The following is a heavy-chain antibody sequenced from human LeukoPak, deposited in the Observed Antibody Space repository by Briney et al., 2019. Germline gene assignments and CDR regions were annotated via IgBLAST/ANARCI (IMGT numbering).Heavy chain of an antibody. CDR1: GFAYSSYS. J-gene: IGHJ4*02. V-gene: IGHV3-48*01. CDR2: ISSSSSNI. D-gene: IGHD2-2*01. CDR3: ASGVSSTSCYVDY. Sequence: GGSLRLSCAASGFAYSSYSMNWVRQAPGKGLEWVSYISSSSSNINYADSVKGRFTISRDNAKNSLYLQMDSLRAEDTAVYYCASGVSSTSCYVDYWGQGTLVTVSS.